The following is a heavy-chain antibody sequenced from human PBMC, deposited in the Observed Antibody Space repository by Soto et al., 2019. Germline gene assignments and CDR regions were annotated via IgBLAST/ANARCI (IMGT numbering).Heavy chain of an antibody. J-gene: IGHJ4*02. CDR1: GGSISSSSYY. CDR2: IYYSGST. CDR3: ARPNTVTTYNPYYFDY. V-gene: IGHV4-39*01. Sequence: PSETLSLSYTVSGGSISSSSYYWGWIRQPPGKGLEWIGSIYYSGSTYYNPSLKSRVTISVDTSKNQFSLKLSSVTAADTAVYYCARPNTVTTYNPYYFDYWGQGTLVTVSS. D-gene: IGHD4-17*01.